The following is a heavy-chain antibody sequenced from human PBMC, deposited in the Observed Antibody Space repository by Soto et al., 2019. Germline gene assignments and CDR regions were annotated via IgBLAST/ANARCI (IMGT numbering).Heavy chain of an antibody. D-gene: IGHD2-15*01. CDR1: GFTFSSYA. V-gene: IGHV3-23*01. J-gene: IGHJ4*02. CDR3: AKRRGAGGHFDY. CDR2: VSIGGST. Sequence: DVQLLESGGGLVQPGGSLRLSCTASGFTFSSYAMGWVRQGPGKGLEWVAVVSIGGSTHYADSLRGRFTIFRDNSKNTLSLQMNSLTAEDTDVYFCAKRRGAGGHFDYWGQGALVTVSS.